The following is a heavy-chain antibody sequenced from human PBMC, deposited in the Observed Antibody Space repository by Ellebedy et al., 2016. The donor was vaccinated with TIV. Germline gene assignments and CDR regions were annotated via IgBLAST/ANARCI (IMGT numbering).Heavy chain of an antibody. CDR1: GFTFSGHA. CDR3: ARDESLGLMLPFDS. J-gene: IGHJ4*02. V-gene: IGHV3-30-3*01. CDR2: ISFDGTSK. D-gene: IGHD6-19*01. Sequence: GGSLRLSXVASGFTFSGHAMHWVRQVPGKGLEWVAAISFDGTSKYLADSVKGRFTISRDNSKSTLYLQMDALRPEDTAIHYCARDESLGLMLPFDSWGQGTLVTVSS.